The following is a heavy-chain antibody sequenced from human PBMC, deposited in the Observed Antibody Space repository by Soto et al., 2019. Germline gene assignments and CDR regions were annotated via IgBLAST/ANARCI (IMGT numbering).Heavy chain of an antibody. CDR3: ARTIFGVESYYYYYYMDV. CDR1: GYSFTSYW. J-gene: IGHJ6*03. CDR2: IYPGDSDT. D-gene: IGHD3-3*01. V-gene: IGHV5-51*01. Sequence: GESLKISCKGSGYSFTSYWICWVRQMPGKGLEWMGIIYPGDSDTRYSPSFQGQVTISADKSISTAYLQWSSLKASDTAMYYCARTIFGVESYYYYYYMDVWGKGTTVTVSS.